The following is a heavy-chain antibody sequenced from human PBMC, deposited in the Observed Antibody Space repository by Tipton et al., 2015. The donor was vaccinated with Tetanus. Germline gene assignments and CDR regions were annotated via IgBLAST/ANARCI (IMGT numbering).Heavy chain of an antibody. CDR2: IFPQFGTS. CDR1: GGTFTTYA. D-gene: IGHD6-13*01. J-gene: IGHJ4*02. V-gene: IGHV1-69*01. CDR3: ARGNRGSSWLF. Sequence: QVQLVQSGAEVKKPGSSVRVSCKTSGGTFTTYAVSWVRQAPGHGLEWMGGIFPQFGTSNYAPQFQGRVTMTADSSTGTVYMELSSLRSDDTAVYYCARGNRGSSWLFWGQGTLVTVSP.